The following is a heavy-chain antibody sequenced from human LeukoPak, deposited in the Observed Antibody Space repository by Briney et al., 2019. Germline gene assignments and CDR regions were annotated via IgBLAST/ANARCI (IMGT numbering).Heavy chain of an antibody. Sequence: SETLSLTCTVSGGSISSGSYYWSWIRQPAGKGLEWIGRIYTSGSTNYNPSLKSRVTISVDTSKNQFSLKLSSVTAADTAVYYCARELIAAAGFDYWGQGTLVTVFS. D-gene: IGHD6-13*01. J-gene: IGHJ4*02. CDR1: GGSISSGSYY. V-gene: IGHV4-61*02. CDR3: ARELIAAAGFDY. CDR2: IYTSGST.